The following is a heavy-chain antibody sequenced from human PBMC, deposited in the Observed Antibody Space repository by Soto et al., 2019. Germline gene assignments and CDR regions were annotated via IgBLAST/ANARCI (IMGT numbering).Heavy chain of an antibody. V-gene: IGHV1-69*13. CDR2: IIPIFGTA. J-gene: IGHJ5*02. D-gene: IGHD1-26*01. CDR1: GGTFSSYA. Sequence: SVKVSCKASGGTFSSYAISCVRQAPGQGLEWMGGIIPIFGTANYAQKFQGRVTITADESTSTAYMELSSLRSEDTAVYYCARDAVRVGATRWFDPWGQGTLVTVSS. CDR3: ARDAVRVGATRWFDP.